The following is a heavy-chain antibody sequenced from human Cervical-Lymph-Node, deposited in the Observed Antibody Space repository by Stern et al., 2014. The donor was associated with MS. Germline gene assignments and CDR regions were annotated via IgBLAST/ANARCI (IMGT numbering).Heavy chain of an antibody. V-gene: IGHV1-69*01. CDR3: ATGADATYYFDL. CDR1: GGTVSSYA. J-gene: IGHJ4*02. D-gene: IGHD1-26*01. Sequence: VHLVESGAEVKRPGSSVMVSCRASGGTVSSYAINWLRQAPGQGLEWMGVSIPIFGTTKDAQNFQGRVTIIADGSANTAYVDLSRLKSEDTAVYYCATGADATYYFDLWGQGTLVTVSS. CDR2: SIPIFGTT.